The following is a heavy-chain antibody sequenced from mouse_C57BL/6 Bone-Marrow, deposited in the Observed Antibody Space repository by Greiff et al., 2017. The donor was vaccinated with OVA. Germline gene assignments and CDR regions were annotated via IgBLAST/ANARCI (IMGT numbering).Heavy chain of an antibody. J-gene: IGHJ3*01. CDR1: GFTFSSYA. CDR2: ISDGRSYT. V-gene: IGHV5-4*01. CDR3: AREGDDFSWFAY. Sequence: DVMLVESGGGLVKPGGSLKLSCAASGFTFSSYAMSWVRQTPEKRLEWVATISDGRSYTYYPDNVKGRFTISRDNAKNNLYLQMSHLKSEDTAMYYCAREGDDFSWFAYWGQGTLVTGSA. D-gene: IGHD2-4*01.